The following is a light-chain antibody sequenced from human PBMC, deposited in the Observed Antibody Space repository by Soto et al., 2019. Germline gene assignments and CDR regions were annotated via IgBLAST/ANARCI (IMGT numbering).Light chain of an antibody. CDR1: SSDVGGYNY. Sequence: QSVLTQPASVSGSPGQSITISCTGTSSDVGGYNYVSWYQQQPGKAPKFMIYDVSNRPSGVSNRFSGSKSGNTASLTISGLQAEDEADYYCSSYTSSSTSYYVFGTGTKVTVL. J-gene: IGLJ1*01. CDR2: DVS. V-gene: IGLV2-14*01. CDR3: SSYTSSSTSYYV.